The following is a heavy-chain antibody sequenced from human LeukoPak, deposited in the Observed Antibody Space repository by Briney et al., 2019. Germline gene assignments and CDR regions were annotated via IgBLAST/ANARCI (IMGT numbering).Heavy chain of an antibody. CDR1: GFTFSSYA. D-gene: IGHD6-13*01. Sequence: PGGSLRLSCAASGFTFSSYAMSWVRQAPGKGLEWVSAISGSGGSTYYADSVKGRFTISRDNSKNTLYLQMNSLRAEDTAVYYCAKDLQYSSSWYFGPGGFDPWGQGTLVTVSS. V-gene: IGHV3-23*01. CDR3: AKDLQYSSSWYFGPGGFDP. CDR2: ISGSGGST. J-gene: IGHJ5*02.